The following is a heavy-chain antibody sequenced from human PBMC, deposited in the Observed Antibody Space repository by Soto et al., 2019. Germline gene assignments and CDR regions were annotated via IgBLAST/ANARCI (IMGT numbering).Heavy chain of an antibody. J-gene: IGHJ6*03. D-gene: IGHD2-15*01. V-gene: IGHV1-69*02. CDR3: ARSIPSYCSGGSCYPYYYYYYMDV. Sequence: ASVKVSCKASGGTFSSYTIGWVRQAPGQGLEWMGRIIPILGIANYAQKFQGGVTITADKSTSTAYMELSSLRSEDTAVYYCARSIPSYCSGGSCYPYYYYYYMDVWGKGTTVTVSS. CDR1: GGTFSSYT. CDR2: IIPILGIA.